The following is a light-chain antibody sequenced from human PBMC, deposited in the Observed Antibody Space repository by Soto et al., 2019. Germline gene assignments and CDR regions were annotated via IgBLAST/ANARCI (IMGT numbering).Light chain of an antibody. J-gene: IGKJ4*01. Sequence: DIQLTQSPSSLSASVGDRLTITCQASQDVRTYLNWYQQKPGQAPKLLIYDASNLETGVPSRFSGSGSGTDFTFTISRLQPEDIGTYYCQQYDNRLTFGGGTKVDIK. CDR3: QQYDNRLT. V-gene: IGKV1-33*01. CDR2: DAS. CDR1: QDVRTY.